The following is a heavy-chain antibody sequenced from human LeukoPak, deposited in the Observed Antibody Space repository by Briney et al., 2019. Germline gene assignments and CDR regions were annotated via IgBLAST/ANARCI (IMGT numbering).Heavy chain of an antibody. CDR1: GFTVSSNY. D-gene: IGHD3-3*01. CDR3: ASAPYTIFGVGLPDY. J-gene: IGHJ4*02. V-gene: IGHV3-66*01. CDR2: IYSGGST. Sequence: GGSLRLSCAASGFTVSSNYMSWVRQAPGKGLEWVSVIYSGGSTYYADSVKGRFTISRDNSKNTLYLQMNSLRAEDTAVYYCASAPYTIFGVGLPDYWGQGTLVTVSS.